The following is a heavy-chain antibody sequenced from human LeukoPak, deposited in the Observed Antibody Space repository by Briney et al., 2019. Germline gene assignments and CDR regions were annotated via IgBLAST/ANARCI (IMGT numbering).Heavy chain of an antibody. D-gene: IGHD6-13*01. CDR2: IYYSGST. CDR1: GGSINSSSYY. J-gene: IGHJ4*02. V-gene: IGHV4-39*01. Sequence: PSETLSLTCIVSGGSINSSSYYWDWIRQPPGKGLEWIGNIYYSGSTYYNPSLKSRVTISVDTSKSQFSLKLSSVTAADTALYYYASLYTSSLYEGPGGQIDYWGQGALVTVSS. CDR3: ASLYTSSLYEGPGGQIDY.